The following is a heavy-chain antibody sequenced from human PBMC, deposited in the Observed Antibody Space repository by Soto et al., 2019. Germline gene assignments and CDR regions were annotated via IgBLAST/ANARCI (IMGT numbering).Heavy chain of an antibody. V-gene: IGHV3-66*01. CDR3: ATSTAYESEDYGPWYYGMDV. D-gene: IGHD3-22*01. CDR1: GFTVSSNY. Sequence: PGESLKISCAASGFTVSSNYMNWVRQAPGKGLEWISILYSDGTTSYADSVKGRFTISRDTSKNTLYLQMNSLRAEDSAVYYCATSTAYESEDYGPWYYGMDVWGQGTAVTVSS. CDR2: LYSDGTT. J-gene: IGHJ6*02.